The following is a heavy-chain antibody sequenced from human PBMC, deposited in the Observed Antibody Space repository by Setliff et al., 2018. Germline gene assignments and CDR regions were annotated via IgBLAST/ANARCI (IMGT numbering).Heavy chain of an antibody. CDR3: ARDGGGDSDAFDI. Sequence: ASVKVSCKASGYTFTGYYMYWVRQAPGQGFELMGRINPSSGATIYAQKFEGRVTMTSDTSISTAYMELGRLRSDDTAVYFCARDGGGDSDAFDIWGQGIMVTVSS. V-gene: IGHV1-2*06. CDR1: GYTFTGYY. D-gene: IGHD3-16*01. CDR2: INPSSGAT. J-gene: IGHJ3*02.